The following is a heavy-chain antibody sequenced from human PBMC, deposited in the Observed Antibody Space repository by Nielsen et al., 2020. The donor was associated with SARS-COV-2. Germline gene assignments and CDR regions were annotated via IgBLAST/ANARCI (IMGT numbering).Heavy chain of an antibody. V-gene: IGHV3-33*03. CDR2: IWYDGSNK. CDR1: GFTFSSYG. J-gene: IGHJ4*02. CDR3: AKEGGSSGLTEPFDY. D-gene: IGHD6-19*01. Sequence: GESLKISCAASGFTFSSYGMHWVRQAPGKGLEWVAVIWYDGSNKYYADSVKGRFTISRDNAKNSLYLQMNSLRAEDTALYYCAKEGGSSGLTEPFDYWGQGTLVTVSS.